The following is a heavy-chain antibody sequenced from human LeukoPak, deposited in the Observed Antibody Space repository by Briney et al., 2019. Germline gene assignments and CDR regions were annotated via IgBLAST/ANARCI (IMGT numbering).Heavy chain of an antibody. CDR1: GGSIRSTNW. Sequence: SETLSLTCGVSGGSIRSTNWWSWVRQPPGQGLEWIGEISLSGQTNFNPSLNGRVTMSLDESRNQLSLTLTSVTAADTAIYYCSREGGAFSPFGYWGQGTLLIVPP. CDR3: SREGGAFSPFGY. CDR2: ISLSGQT. J-gene: IGHJ4*02. V-gene: IGHV4/OR15-8*02. D-gene: IGHD2/OR15-2a*01.